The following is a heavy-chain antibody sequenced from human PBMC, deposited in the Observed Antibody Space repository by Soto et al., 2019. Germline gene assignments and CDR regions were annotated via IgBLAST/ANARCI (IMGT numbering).Heavy chain of an antibody. CDR1: GGSFSGYY. Sequence: QVQLQQWGAGLLKPSETLSLTCAVYGGSFSGYYWTWIRQPPGTGLEWIGEMNHRGSTNNNPSLNSRVTISVDTSKNKFAQKLPSVTAADTAVYYCARDRIACLFGYWGQGTLVTVSS. J-gene: IGHJ4*02. D-gene: IGHD2-2*01. V-gene: IGHV4-34*01. CDR2: MNHRGST. CDR3: ARDRIACLFGY.